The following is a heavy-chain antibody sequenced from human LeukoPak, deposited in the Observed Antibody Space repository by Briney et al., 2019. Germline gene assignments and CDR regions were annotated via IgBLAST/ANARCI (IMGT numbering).Heavy chain of an antibody. Sequence: GGSLRLSCAASGFTFNTYSMNWVRQAPGKGLAWISYISSSGDTIYYAETVQGRFTISRDNAKSSLYLQMNSLRDEDTGVYYCARDIYGGNPRTDYWGPGTLVTVSS. D-gene: IGHD4-23*01. CDR1: GFTFNTYS. CDR3: ARDIYGGNPRTDY. CDR2: ISSSGDTI. J-gene: IGHJ4*02. V-gene: IGHV3-48*02.